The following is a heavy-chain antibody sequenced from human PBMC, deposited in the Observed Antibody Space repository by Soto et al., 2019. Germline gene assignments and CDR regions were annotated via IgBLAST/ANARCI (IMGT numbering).Heavy chain of an antibody. D-gene: IGHD3-3*01. Sequence: ASVKVSCKASGYTFTSYGISWVRQAPGQGLEWMGWISAYNGNTNYAQKLQGRGTMTTDTSTSTAYLELRSLRSDDTAVYYCARELGDFWSGYYTGSLDYWGQGTLVTVSS. J-gene: IGHJ4*02. CDR1: GYTFTSYG. CDR3: ARELGDFWSGYYTGSLDY. V-gene: IGHV1-18*01. CDR2: ISAYNGNT.